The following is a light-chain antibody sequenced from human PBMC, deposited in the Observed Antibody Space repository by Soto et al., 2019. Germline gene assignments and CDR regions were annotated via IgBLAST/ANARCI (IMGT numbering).Light chain of an antibody. V-gene: IGLV2-14*01. Sequence: QSALTQPASVSGSPGQSITISCTGTSSDIGNYDFVSWYQQVPGTAPKAMIYEVSSRPSGVSNRLSGSKSGNTASLTISGLQAEDEAYYYCSSYTTGTSFILFGGGTKLTVL. CDR1: SSDIGNYDF. CDR2: EVS. J-gene: IGLJ2*01. CDR3: SSYTTGTSFIL.